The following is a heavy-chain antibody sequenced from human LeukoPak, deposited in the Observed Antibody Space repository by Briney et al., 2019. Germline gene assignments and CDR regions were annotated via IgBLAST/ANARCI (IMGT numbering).Heavy chain of an antibody. Sequence: SETLSLTCAVYGGSFSGYYWSWIRQPPGKGLEWIGEINHSGSTNYNPSLKSRVTISVDTSKNQFSLKLSSVTAADTAVYYCARGTNYFDYWGQGTLVTVSS. J-gene: IGHJ4*02. CDR2: INHSGST. CDR1: GGSFSGYY. CDR3: ARGTNYFDY. D-gene: IGHD1-1*01. V-gene: IGHV4-34*01.